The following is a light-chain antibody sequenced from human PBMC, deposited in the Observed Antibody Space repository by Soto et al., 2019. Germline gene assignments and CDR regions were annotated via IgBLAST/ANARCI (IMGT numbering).Light chain of an antibody. V-gene: IGKV3-20*01. CDR3: QQYGSSPAT. Sequence: EIVMTQSPATLYVTPGERATLSCRASQSVSSNLAWYQQKPGQAPRLLIYGASSRATGIPDRFSGSGSGTDFTLTISRLEPEDFAVYYCQQYGSSPATFGQGTKVDI. CDR2: GAS. CDR1: QSVSSN. J-gene: IGKJ1*01.